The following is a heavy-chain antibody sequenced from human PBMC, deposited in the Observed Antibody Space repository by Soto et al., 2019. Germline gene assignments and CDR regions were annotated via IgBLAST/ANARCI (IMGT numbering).Heavy chain of an antibody. CDR2: ISCSSGST. D-gene: IGHD4-17*01. CDR1: GFTFSSYA. Sequence: GGSLRLSCAASGFTFSSYAMSWVRQAPGKGLEWVSGISCSSGSTDYADSVKGRFTISRDNSKNTLYLQMNSLRAEDTAVYYCATARSIYGDGIDYWGQGTLVTVSS. V-gene: IGHV3-23*01. J-gene: IGHJ4*02. CDR3: ATARSIYGDGIDY.